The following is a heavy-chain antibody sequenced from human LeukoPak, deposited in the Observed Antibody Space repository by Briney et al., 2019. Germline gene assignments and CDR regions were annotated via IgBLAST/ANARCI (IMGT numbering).Heavy chain of an antibody. CDR1: GFSFNSYA. CDR3: AKDAQGGSGSYSWGTFDY. CDR2: ISGSGSTT. V-gene: IGHV3-23*01. J-gene: IGHJ4*02. D-gene: IGHD3-10*01. Sequence: PGGSLRLSSAASGFSFNSYALSWVRRAPGKGLEWVSGISGSGSTTVYTDSVKVRFTVSRDNSKNTLYLQMNSLRDEDTAVYYCAKDAQGGSGSYSWGTFDYWGQGTLVTVSS.